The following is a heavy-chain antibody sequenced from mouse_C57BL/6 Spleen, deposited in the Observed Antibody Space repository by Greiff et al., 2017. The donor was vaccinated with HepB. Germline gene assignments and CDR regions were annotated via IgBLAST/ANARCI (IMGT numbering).Heavy chain of an antibody. CDR3: ARGGNYPFAY. CDR2: ISSGSSTI. Sequence: EVMLVESGGGLVKPGGSLKLSCAASGFTFSDYGMHWVRQAPEKGLEWVAYISSGSSTINYADTVKGRFTISRDKAKNTLFLQMTSLGSEDTAMYYCARGGNYPFAYWGQGTLVTVSA. V-gene: IGHV5-17*01. CDR1: GFTFSDYG. D-gene: IGHD2-1*01. J-gene: IGHJ3*01.